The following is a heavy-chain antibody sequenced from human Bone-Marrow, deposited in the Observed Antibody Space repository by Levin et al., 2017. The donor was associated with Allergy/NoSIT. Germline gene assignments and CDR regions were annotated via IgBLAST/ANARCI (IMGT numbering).Heavy chain of an antibody. CDR2: IYYTGST. D-gene: IGHD3-10*01. CDR3: ARGGNLYSFGSARSFHH. J-gene: IGHJ1*01. Sequence: PSETLSLTCTVSGGSVSSDTFYWNWIRQPPGKGLEWIGFIYYTGSTSYNPSLKSRVTISVDTSSNQFSLNLSSVTAADTAVYYCARGGNLYSFGSARSFHHWGRGTLVTVSS. V-gene: IGHV4-61*01. CDR1: GGSVSSDTFY.